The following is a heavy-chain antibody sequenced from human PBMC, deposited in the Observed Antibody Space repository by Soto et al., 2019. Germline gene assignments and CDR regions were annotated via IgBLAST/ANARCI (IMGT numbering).Heavy chain of an antibody. CDR3: ARGSSGYSGYDYEGYYDSSGYYYVWFDP. D-gene: IGHD3-22*01. Sequence: SETLSLTCTVSGGSISSGDYYWSWIRQPPGKGLEWIGYIYYSGSTYYNPSLKSRVTISVDTSKNQFSLKLSSVTAADTAVYYCARGSSGYSGYDYEGYYDSSGYYYVWFDPWGQGTLVTVSS. CDR1: GGSISSGDYY. CDR2: IYYSGST. V-gene: IGHV4-30-4*01. J-gene: IGHJ5*02.